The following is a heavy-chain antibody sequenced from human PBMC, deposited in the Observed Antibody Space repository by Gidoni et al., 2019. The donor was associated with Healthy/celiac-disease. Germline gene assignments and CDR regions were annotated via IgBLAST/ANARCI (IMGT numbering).Heavy chain of an antibody. CDR1: GYTFPSYG. V-gene: IGHV1-18*01. J-gene: IGHJ5*02. Sequence: QVQLVQSGAEVKKPGASGKASCTASGYTFPSYGTSWVRQAPGQGLVWMGWISAYNGNTNYAQKLQGRVTMTTDTSTSTAYMELRSLRSDDTAVYYCARARVAAAFDPWGQGTLVTVSS. D-gene: IGHD6-13*01. CDR3: ARARVAAAFDP. CDR2: ISAYNGNT.